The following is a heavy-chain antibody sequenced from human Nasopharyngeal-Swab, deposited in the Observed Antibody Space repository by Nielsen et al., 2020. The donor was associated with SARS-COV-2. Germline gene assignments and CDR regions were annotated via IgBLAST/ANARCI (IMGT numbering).Heavy chain of an antibody. CDR1: GFTFSSYS. Sequence: GESLKISCAASGFTFSSYSMNWVRQAPGKGLEWVSSISSSSSYIWYADSVKGRFTISRDNAENSLYLQMNNLRADDTAVYYCARTAAFCGGDCYSEFFQHWGQGTLVTVSS. V-gene: IGHV3-21*01. J-gene: IGHJ1*01. CDR2: ISSSSSYI. CDR3: ARTAAFCGGDCYSEFFQH. D-gene: IGHD2-21*02.